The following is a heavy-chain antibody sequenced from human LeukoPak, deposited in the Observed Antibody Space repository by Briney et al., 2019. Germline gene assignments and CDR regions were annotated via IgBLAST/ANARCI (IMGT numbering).Heavy chain of an antibody. Sequence: PSQTLSLTCTVSGGSIITGSYYWSWIRQPAGKGLEWIGRVYSGGSTHYNPSLKSRVTISIDTSRNQFSLRLTSVTAADTAVYYCARHDGIVGVGYWGQGTLVTVSS. CDR3: ARHDGIVGVGY. J-gene: IGHJ4*02. CDR1: GGSIITGSYY. V-gene: IGHV4-61*02. D-gene: IGHD1-26*01. CDR2: VYSGGST.